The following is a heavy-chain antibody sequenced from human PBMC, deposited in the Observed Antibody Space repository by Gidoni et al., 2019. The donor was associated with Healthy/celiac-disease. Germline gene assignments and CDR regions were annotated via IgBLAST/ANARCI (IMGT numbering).Heavy chain of an antibody. D-gene: IGHD2-2*01. CDR1: GGSISSYY. J-gene: IGHJ6*02. Sequence: QVQLQESGPGLVKPSETLSLTCTVSGGSISSYYWSWIRQPPGKGLEWIGYIYYSGSTNYNPSLKSRVTISVDTSKNQFSLKLSSVTAADTAVYYCARDLGYCSSTSCYDEYYYGMDVWGQGTTVTVSS. V-gene: IGHV4-59*01. CDR3: ARDLGYCSSTSCYDEYYYGMDV. CDR2: IYYSGST.